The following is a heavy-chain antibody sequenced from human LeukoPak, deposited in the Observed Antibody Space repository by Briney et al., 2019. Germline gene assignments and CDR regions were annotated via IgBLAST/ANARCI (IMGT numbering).Heavy chain of an antibody. V-gene: IGHV5-51*01. CDR3: ARLRYCSGGSCPYGMDV. CDR2: IYPGDSDT. D-gene: IGHD2-15*01. Sequence: GESLKISCKGSGYSFTSYWIGWVRQMPGKGLEWMGIIYPGDSDTRYSPSFQGQVTISADKSISTAYLQWSSLKASDTAMYYCARLRYCSGGSCPYGMDVWGKGTTVTVSS. CDR1: GYSFTSYW. J-gene: IGHJ6*04.